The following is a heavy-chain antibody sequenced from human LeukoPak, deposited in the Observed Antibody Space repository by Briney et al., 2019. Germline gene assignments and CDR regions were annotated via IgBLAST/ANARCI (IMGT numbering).Heavy chain of an antibody. CDR3: ARDRVAATLGWFDP. J-gene: IGHJ5*02. Sequence: ASVKVSCKASGYTFTSYGISWVRQAPGQGLEWMGWIGAYNGNTNYAQKLQGRVTMTTDTSTSTAYMELRSLRSDDTAVYYCARDRVAATLGWFDPWGQGTLVTVSS. CDR1: GYTFTSYG. D-gene: IGHD2-15*01. CDR2: IGAYNGNT. V-gene: IGHV1-18*04.